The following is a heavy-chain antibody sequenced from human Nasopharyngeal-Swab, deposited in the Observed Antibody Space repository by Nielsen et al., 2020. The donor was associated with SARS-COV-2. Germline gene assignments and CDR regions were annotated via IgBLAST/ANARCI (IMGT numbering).Heavy chain of an antibody. CDR3: AHHIVATIFDY. D-gene: IGHD5-12*01. CDR1: GGSISSSSYY. J-gene: IGHJ4*02. Sequence: TLSLTCTVSGGSISSSSYYWGWIRQPPGKALEWLALIYWDDDKRYSPSLKSRLTITKDTSKNQVVLTMTNMDPVDTATYYCAHHIVATIFDYWGQGTLVTVSS. V-gene: IGHV2-5*02. CDR2: IYWDDDK.